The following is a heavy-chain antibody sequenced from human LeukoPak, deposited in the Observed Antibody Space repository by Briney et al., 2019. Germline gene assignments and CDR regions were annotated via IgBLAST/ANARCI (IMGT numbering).Heavy chain of an antibody. D-gene: IGHD4-23*01. CDR1: GFTVSSNY. V-gene: IGHV3-53*01. J-gene: IGHJ4*02. CDR3: ARENTVADFDY. Sequence: GGSLRLSCAASGFTVSSNYMNWVRQAPGKGLEWVSVIYSDASTYYADSVKGRFTISRDNSKNTLYLQMNSLRAEDTAVYYCARENTVADFDYWGQGTLVTVSS. CDR2: IYSDAST.